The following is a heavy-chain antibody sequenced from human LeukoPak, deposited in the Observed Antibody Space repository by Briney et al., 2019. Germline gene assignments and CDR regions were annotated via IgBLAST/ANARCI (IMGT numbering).Heavy chain of an antibody. CDR1: GFTFSSYS. D-gene: IGHD3-22*01. CDR3: ARGRYYDSSGNNFDY. CDR2: ISSSSSYI. J-gene: IGHJ4*02. Sequence: PGGSLRLSCAASGFTFSSYSVNWVRQAPGKGLEWVSSISSSSSYIYYADSVKGRFTISRDNAKNSLYLQTNSLRAEDTAVYYCARGRYYDSSGNNFDYWGQGTLVTVSS. V-gene: IGHV3-21*01.